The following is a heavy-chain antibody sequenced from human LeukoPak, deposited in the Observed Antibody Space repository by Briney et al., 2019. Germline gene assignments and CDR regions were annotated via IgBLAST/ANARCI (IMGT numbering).Heavy chain of an antibody. V-gene: IGHV3-11*04. J-gene: IGHJ4*02. CDR3: AREGYYYDSSGKLQGYYFDY. CDR1: GFTFSDYY. CDR2: NSSRGSTI. D-gene: IGHD3-22*01. Sequence: GGSLRLSCAASGFTFSDYYMSWIRQAPGKGLEWVSYNSSRGSTIYYADSVKGRFTISRDNAKNSLYLQMNSLRAEDTAVYYCAREGYYYDSSGKLQGYYFDYWGQGTLVTVSS.